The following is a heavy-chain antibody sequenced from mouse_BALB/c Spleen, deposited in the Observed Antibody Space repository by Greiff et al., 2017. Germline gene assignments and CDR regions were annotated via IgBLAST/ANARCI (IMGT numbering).Heavy chain of an antibody. CDR1: GFTFTDYY. CDR3: ARVITTATFDY. CDR2: IRNKANGYTT. V-gene: IGHV7-3*02. Sequence: EVKVVESGGGLVQPGGSLRLSCATSGFTFTDYYMSWVRQPPGKALEWLGFIRNKANGYTTEYSASVKGRFTISRDNSQSILYLQMNTLRAEDSATYYCARVITTATFDYWGQGTTLTVSS. D-gene: IGHD1-2*01. J-gene: IGHJ2*01.